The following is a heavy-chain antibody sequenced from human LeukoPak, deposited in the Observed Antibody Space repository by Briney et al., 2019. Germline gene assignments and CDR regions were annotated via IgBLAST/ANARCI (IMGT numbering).Heavy chain of an antibody. CDR2: ISSSSNYI. CDR1: GFTFSSYS. D-gene: IGHD2-2*01. J-gene: IGHJ4*02. Sequence: GRSLRPSCAASGFTFSSYSMNWVRQAPGKGLEWVSSISSSSNYIYYADSVKGRFTISRDNAKNSLYLQMNSLRAEDTAVYYCARDSSCSSTSCYDYWGQGTLVTVSS. V-gene: IGHV3-21*01. CDR3: ARDSSCSSTSCYDY.